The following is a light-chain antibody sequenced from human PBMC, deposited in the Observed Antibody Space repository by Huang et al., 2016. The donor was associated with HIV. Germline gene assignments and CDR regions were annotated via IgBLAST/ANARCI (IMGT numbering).Light chain of an antibody. Sequence: TQSPDTLSVSPGERAILSCRASQRITVNLAWYQQRPGQPPRLLIYDASTRATGIPARFSGWGSGTEFTLFINSVQSEDVALYYCQQYSNWPPWTFGQGTTVDI. V-gene: IGKV3-15*01. CDR3: QQYSNWPPWT. CDR1: QRITVN. CDR2: DAS. J-gene: IGKJ1*01.